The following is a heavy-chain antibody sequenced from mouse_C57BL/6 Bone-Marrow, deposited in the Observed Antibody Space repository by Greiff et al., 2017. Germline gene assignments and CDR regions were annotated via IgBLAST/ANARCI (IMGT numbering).Heavy chain of an antibody. CDR1: GYAFSSSW. CDR2: IYPGDGDT. J-gene: IGHJ2*01. V-gene: IGHV1-82*01. CDR3: ARVDYDGSSYNY. D-gene: IGHD1-1*01. Sequence: QVQLQQSGPELVKPGASVKISCKASGYAFSSSWMNWVKQRPGKGLEWIGRIYPGDGDTNYNGKFKGKATLTADKSSSTAYMQLSSLTSEDSAVYFCARVDYDGSSYNYWGQGTTLTVSS.